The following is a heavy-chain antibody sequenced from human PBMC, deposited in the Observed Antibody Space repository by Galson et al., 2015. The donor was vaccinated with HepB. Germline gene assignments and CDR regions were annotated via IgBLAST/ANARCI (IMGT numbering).Heavy chain of an antibody. Sequence: SLRLSCAASGFTFSSYSMSWVRQAPGKGLEWVSSISSSSSYIYYADSVKGRFTISRDNAKNSLYLQMNSLRAEDTAVYYCARVGRLLSLYNWFDPWGQGTLVTVSS. CDR2: ISSSSSYI. J-gene: IGHJ5*02. V-gene: IGHV3-21*01. CDR1: GFTFSSYS. CDR3: ARVGRLLSLYNWFDP. D-gene: IGHD2-21*02.